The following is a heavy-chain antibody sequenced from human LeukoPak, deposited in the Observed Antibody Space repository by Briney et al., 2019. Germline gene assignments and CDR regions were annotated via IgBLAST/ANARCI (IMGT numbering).Heavy chain of an antibody. V-gene: IGHV1-46*01. CDR1: GYTFTSYY. CDR3: ARDLSSGCGSTSCYGGVFGMDV. J-gene: IGHJ6*02. Sequence: ASVKVSCKASGYTFTSYYMHWVRQAPGQGLEWMGIINPSGGSTSYAQKFQGRVTMTRDTSTSTVYMELSSLRSEDTAVYYCARDLSSGCGSTSCYGGVFGMDVWGQGTTVTVSS. D-gene: IGHD2-2*01. CDR2: INPSGGST.